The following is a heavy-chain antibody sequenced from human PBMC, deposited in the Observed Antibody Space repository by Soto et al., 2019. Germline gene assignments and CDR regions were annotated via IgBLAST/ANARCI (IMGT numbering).Heavy chain of an antibody. Sequence: PSDTLSLTCAVYGGSFSGYYWSWIRQPPGKGLEWIGEINHSGSTNYNPSLKSRVTISVDTSKNQFSLKLSSVTAADTAVYYCAGGYIYGYSDHWGQVTLVTVS. J-gene: IGHJ4*02. CDR3: AGGYIYGYSDH. D-gene: IGHD5-18*01. CDR2: INHSGST. CDR1: GGSFSGYY. V-gene: IGHV4-34*01.